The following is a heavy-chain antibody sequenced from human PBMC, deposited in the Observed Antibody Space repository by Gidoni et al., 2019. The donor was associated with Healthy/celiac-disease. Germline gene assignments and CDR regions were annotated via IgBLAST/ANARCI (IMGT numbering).Heavy chain of an antibody. D-gene: IGHD6-13*01. Sequence: QVQLVQSGAEVKKPGASVQVSCKASGYTFTGYYMHWVRQAPGQGLEWMGWINPNSGGTNYAQKFQGRVTMTRDTSISTAYMELSRLRSDDTAVYYCARIKNTMYSSSWYGLDYWGQGTLVTVSS. CDR3: ARIKNTMYSSSWYGLDY. V-gene: IGHV1-2*02. CDR1: GYTFTGYY. J-gene: IGHJ4*02. CDR2: INPNSGGT.